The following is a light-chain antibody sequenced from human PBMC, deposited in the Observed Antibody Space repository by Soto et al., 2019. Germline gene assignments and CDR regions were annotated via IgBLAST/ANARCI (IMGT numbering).Light chain of an antibody. CDR3: MQALETPAT. J-gene: IGKJ2*01. CDR1: QSLLHSNGYYY. CDR2: LGS. V-gene: IGKV2-28*01. Sequence: DIVMTQSPLSLPVTPGEPASISCRSSQSLLHSNGYYYLDWYLKKPGQSPQIVIYLGSNRASGVPDRFSGSASGTDSTLKISRVEAEDVGVYYCMQALETPATFGQGTKLEI.